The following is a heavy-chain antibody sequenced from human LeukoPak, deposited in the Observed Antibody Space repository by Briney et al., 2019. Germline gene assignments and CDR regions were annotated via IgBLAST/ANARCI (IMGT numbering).Heavy chain of an antibody. CDR3: AKVIRGDSYGDY. J-gene: IGHJ4*02. V-gene: IGHV3-30*18. CDR2: ISYDGSNK. CDR1: GFTFSSYD. D-gene: IGHD5-18*01. Sequence: GGSLRLSCAASGFTFSSYDMHWVRQAPGKGLEWVAVISYDGSNKYYADSVKGRFTISRDNSKNTLYLQMNSLRAEDTAVYYCAKVIRGDSYGDYWGQGTLVTVSS.